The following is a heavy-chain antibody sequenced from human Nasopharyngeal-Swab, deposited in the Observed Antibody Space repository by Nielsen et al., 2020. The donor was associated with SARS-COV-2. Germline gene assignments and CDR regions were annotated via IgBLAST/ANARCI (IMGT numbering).Heavy chain of an antibody. J-gene: IGHJ5*02. CDR2: INAGNGNT. D-gene: IGHD2-15*01. Sequence: WVRQAPVQRLEWMGWINAGNGNTKYSQKFQGRVTITRDTSASTAYMELSSLRSEDTAVYYCARDTGDCSGGSCYPGRFDPWGQGTLVTVSS. CDR3: ARDTGDCSGGSCYPGRFDP. V-gene: IGHV1-3*01.